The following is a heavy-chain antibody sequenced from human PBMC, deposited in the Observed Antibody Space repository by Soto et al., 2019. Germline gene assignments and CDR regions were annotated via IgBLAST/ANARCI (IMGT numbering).Heavy chain of an antibody. CDR2: INHSGST. V-gene: IGHV4-34*01. CDR3: ARGRARYYSNYYYGMDV. D-gene: IGHD3-10*01. CDR1: GGSFSGYY. J-gene: IGHJ6*02. Sequence: SETLSLTCAVYGGSFSGYYWSWIRQPPGKGLEWIGEINHSGSTNYNPSLKSRVTISVDTSKNQFSLKLSSVTAADTAVYYCARGRARYYSNYYYGMDVWGQGTTVTV.